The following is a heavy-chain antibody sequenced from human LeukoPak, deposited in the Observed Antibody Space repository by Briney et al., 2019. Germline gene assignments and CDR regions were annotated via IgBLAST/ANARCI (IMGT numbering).Heavy chain of an antibody. Sequence: SETLSLTCAVHGGSFSGFYWTWMRQPPGKGPEWLGEIFDGGRTNYNLSLKSRVTMSIDTSKNQFSLKLTSVTAADTAVYYCARGIGEGSPDYWGQGALVTVSP. J-gene: IGHJ4*02. CDR1: GGSFSGFY. V-gene: IGHV4-34*01. CDR3: ARGIGEGSPDY. CDR2: IFDGGRT.